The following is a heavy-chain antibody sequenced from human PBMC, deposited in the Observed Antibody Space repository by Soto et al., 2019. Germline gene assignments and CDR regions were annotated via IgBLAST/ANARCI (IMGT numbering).Heavy chain of an antibody. CDR2: IKQDGSEK. J-gene: IGHJ6*02. Sequence: GGSLRLSCAASGFTFSSYWMSWVRQAPGKGLEWVAIIKQDGSEKYYVDSVKGRFTISRDNAKNSLYLQMNSLRAEDTAVYYCARDPSILLVPAATYYYYYYGMDVWGQGTTVTVSS. CDR3: ARDPSILLVPAATYYYYYYGMDV. V-gene: IGHV3-7*01. CDR1: GFTFSSYW. D-gene: IGHD2-2*01.